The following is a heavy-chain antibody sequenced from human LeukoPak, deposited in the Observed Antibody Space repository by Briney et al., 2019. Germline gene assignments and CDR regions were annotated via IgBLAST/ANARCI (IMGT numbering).Heavy chain of an antibody. J-gene: IGHJ4*02. V-gene: IGHV4-39*07. CDR3: ARVSLGGGWYYFDY. D-gene: IGHD6-19*01. CDR2: IYYSGST. Sequence: SETLSLTCTVSGDSISSSSYYWGWIRQPPGKGLEWIGSIYYSGSTYYNPSLKSRVTISVDTSKNQFSLKLSSVTAADTAVYYCARVSLGGGWYYFDYWGQGTLVTVSS. CDR1: GDSISSSSYY.